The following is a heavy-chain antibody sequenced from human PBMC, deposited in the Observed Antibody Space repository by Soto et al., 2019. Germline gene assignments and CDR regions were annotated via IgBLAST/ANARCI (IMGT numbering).Heavy chain of an antibody. J-gene: IGHJ3*02. CDR3: ARDRLGSSGYYLDAFDI. CDR1: GDSVSSNSAA. Sequence: PSQTLSLTCAISGDSVSSNSAAWSWIWQSPSRGLEWLGRTYYRSKWYNDYAVSVKSRITINSDTSKNQFSLQLKSVTPEDTAVYYCARDRLGSSGYYLDAFDIWGQGTMVTVSS. V-gene: IGHV6-1*01. CDR2: TYYRSKWYN. D-gene: IGHD3-22*01.